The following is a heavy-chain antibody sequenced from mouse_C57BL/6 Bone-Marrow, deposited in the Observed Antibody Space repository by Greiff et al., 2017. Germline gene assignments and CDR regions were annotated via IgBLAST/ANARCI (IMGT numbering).Heavy chain of an antibody. V-gene: IGHV14-4*01. CDR1: GFNIKDDY. Sequence: EVHLVESGAELVRPGASVKLSCPASGFNIKDDYMHWVKQRPEQGLEWIGWIDPENGDTEYASKFQGTATITADTSSNTAYLHLSRLTSEDTAVYYCTTTFYYYGSSTVLDYWGQGTTLTVSS. CDR3: TTTFYYYGSSTVLDY. J-gene: IGHJ2*01. D-gene: IGHD1-1*01. CDR2: IDPENGDT.